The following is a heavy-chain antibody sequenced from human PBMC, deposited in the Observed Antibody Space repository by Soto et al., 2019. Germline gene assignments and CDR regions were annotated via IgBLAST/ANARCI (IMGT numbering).Heavy chain of an antibody. V-gene: IGHV3-48*03. Sequence: GGSLRLSCAASGFTFSSYGVNWVRQAPGKGLAWVSYISSGGSTIYYAGSVKGRFTISRDNAKNSLYLQMNSLRAEDTAVYYCARGARDYYGMDVWGQGTTVTVS. CDR2: ISSGGSTI. CDR1: GFTFSSYG. J-gene: IGHJ6*02. CDR3: ARGARDYYGMDV.